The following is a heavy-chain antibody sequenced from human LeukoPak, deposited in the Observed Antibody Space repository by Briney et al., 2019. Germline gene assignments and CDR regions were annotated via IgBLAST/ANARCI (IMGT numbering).Heavy chain of an antibody. J-gene: IGHJ6*02. V-gene: IGHV3-66*04. CDR2: IYSGGST. Sequence: GGSLRLSCAASGFTVSTNYMSWVRQARGKGLEWVSLIYSGGSTYYADSVKGRFTISRDNSKNTLYLQMNSLRAEDTAVYYCARHFGVITKGVYYYYYGMDVWGQGTTVTVSS. D-gene: IGHD3-3*01. CDR3: ARHFGVITKGVYYYYYGMDV. CDR1: GFTVSTNY.